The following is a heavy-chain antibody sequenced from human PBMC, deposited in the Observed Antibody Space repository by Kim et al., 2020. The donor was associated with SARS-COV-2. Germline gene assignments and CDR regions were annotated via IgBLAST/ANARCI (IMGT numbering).Heavy chain of an antibody. D-gene: IGHD1-7*01. CDR3: ARPTNWDYFEFDY. Sequence: GGSLRLSCTASGFTFSYYAMTWVRQAPGKGLEWVSSISGYGDSTYYADSVKGRFTISKDKSKNTLYLEMNSLRAEDTAVYNCARPTNWDYFEFDYWGQGT. CDR1: GFTFSYYA. CDR2: ISGYGDST. J-gene: IGHJ4*02. V-gene: IGHV3-23*01.